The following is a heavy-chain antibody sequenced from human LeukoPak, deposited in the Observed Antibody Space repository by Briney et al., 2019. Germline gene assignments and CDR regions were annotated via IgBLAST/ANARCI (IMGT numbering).Heavy chain of an antibody. J-gene: IGHJ4*02. CDR1: GGSFSGYY. CDR3: ARVFRAVADY. D-gene: IGHD6-19*01. CDR2: INHSGST. V-gene: IGHV4-34*01. Sequence: PSKTLSLTCAVYGGSFSGYYWSWIRQPPGKGLEWIGEINHSGSTNYNPSLKSRVTISVDTSKNQFSLKLSSVTAADTAVYYCARVFRAVADYWGQGTLVTVSS.